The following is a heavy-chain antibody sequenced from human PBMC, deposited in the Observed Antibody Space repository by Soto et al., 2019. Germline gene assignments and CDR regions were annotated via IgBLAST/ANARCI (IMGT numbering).Heavy chain of an antibody. CDR1: GFTFGNYW. J-gene: IGHJ4*02. V-gene: IGHV3-7*03. CDR3: VRVGRLGGY. Sequence: EVQLVESGGALVQRGGPLGLSFAASGFTFGNYWLSWVRQAPGKGLEWVANIKEDGSEKYYVDSVKGRFTISRDNAKNSLYLQMNSLRAEDTAVYYCVRVGRLGGYWGQGTLVTVSS. CDR2: IKEDGSEK. D-gene: IGHD3-16*01.